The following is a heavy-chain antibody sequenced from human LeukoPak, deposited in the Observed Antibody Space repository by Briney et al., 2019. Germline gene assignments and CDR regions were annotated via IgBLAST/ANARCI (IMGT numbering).Heavy chain of an antibody. V-gene: IGHV3-30*03. CDR1: GFTFSSYG. Sequence: GGSLRLSCAASGFTFSSYGMHWVRQAPGKGLEWVAVISYDGSNKYYADSVKGRFTISRDNSKNTLYLQMNSLRAEDTAVYYCAIAPGYYYYMDVWGKGTTVTVSS. CDR3: AIAPGYYYYMDV. CDR2: ISYDGSNK. J-gene: IGHJ6*03.